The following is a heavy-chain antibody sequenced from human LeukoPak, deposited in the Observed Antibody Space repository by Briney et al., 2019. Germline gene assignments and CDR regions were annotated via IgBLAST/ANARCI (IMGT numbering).Heavy chain of an antibody. V-gene: IGHV3-20*04. CDR3: ARWGYSSSSWFRKNPYYFDY. CDR1: GFNYEDYG. Sequence: RTGGSLRLSCAASGFNYEDYGMSWVRQAPGKGLEWVSGINWNGGSIGYADSVKGRFTISRDNAKNSLYLQMNSLRAEDTAVYYCARWGYSSSSWFRKNPYYFDYWGQGTLVTVSS. J-gene: IGHJ4*02. D-gene: IGHD6-6*01. CDR2: INWNGGSI.